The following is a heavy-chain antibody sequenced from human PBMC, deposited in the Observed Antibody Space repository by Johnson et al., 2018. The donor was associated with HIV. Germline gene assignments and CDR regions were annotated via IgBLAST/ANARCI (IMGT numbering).Heavy chain of an antibody. V-gene: IGHV3-53*01. J-gene: IGHJ3*02. CDR2: IYSGGST. Sequence: VQLVESGGGLIQPGGSLRLSCAASGLTVSSNYISWVRQAPGKGLAWVSVIYSGGSTYYAASVKGRFTISRDNSKNTLYLQMNSLRAEDTAVYYCARDRGVVVLHGAFDIWGQGTVVTVSS. CDR1: GLTVSSNY. CDR3: ARDRGVVVLHGAFDI. D-gene: IGHD2-2*01.